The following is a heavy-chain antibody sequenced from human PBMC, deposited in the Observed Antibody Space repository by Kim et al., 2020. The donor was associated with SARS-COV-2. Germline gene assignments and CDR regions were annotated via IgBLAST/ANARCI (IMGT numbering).Heavy chain of an antibody. CDR2: IKSKTDGGTT. Sequence: GGSLRLSCAASGFTFSNAWMSWVRQAPGKGLEWVGRIKSKTDGGTTDYAAPVKGRFTISRDDSKNTLYLQMNSLKTEDTAVYYCTTVEPLRGLYYFDYWGQGTLVTVSS. CDR3: TTVEPLRGLYYFDY. V-gene: IGHV3-15*01. CDR1: GFTFSNAW. D-gene: IGHD2-15*01. J-gene: IGHJ4*02.